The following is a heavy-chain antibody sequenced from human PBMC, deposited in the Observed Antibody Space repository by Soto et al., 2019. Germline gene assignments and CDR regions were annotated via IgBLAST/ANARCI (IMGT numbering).Heavy chain of an antibody. J-gene: IGHJ5*02. Sequence: QVQLVQSGAEVKKPGAAVKVSYKASGYSFATYAIHWVRRAPGQGLEWMGWINPYSGDTEYSDTFQDRVTITRDTPATTAYMELRGLTSADTAVYYCARRYRSAGWLEPWGQGTLVTVSS. CDR1: GYSFATYA. D-gene: IGHD5-18*01. CDR3: ARRYRSAGWLEP. CDR2: INPYSGDT. V-gene: IGHV1-3*01.